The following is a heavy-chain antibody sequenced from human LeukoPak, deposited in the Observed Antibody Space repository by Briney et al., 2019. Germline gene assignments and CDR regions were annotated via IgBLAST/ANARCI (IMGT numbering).Heavy chain of an antibody. V-gene: IGHV3-30*03. CDR2: ISYDENTK. CDR1: GFTFSSYG. D-gene: IGHD3-16*01. CDR3: ARDGVGGWAFDI. Sequence: PGRSLRLSCAASGFTFSSYGMHWVRQAPGKGLEWVAVISYDENTKYYADSVKGRFTISRDNSKNTLYLQMDSLRAEDMAVYYCARDGVGGWAFDIWGQGTMVTVSS. J-gene: IGHJ3*02.